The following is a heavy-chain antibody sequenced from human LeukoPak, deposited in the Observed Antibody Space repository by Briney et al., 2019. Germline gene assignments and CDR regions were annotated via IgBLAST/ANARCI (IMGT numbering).Heavy chain of an antibody. CDR3: ARATGTSYSSDWSSNWFDP. D-gene: IGHD6-19*01. J-gene: IGHJ5*02. CDR2: IYPGDSDT. V-gene: IGHV5-51*01. Sequence: GESLKISCKGSGYSFTSYWIAWVRQMPGKGLEWMGIIYPGDSDTRYSPSFQGQVTISADKSISTAYLQWSSLKASDTAMYYCARATGTSYSSDWSSNWFDPWGQGTLVTVSS. CDR1: GYSFTSYW.